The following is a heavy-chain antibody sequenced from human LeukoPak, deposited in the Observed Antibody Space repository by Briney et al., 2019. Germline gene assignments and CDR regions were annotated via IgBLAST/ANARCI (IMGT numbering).Heavy chain of an antibody. J-gene: IGHJ4*02. V-gene: IGHV3-73*01. CDR3: TGNYYGSGSYADFDY. CDR2: IRSTANGYAT. Sequence: GGSLRLSCAASGFTFSGSALHWVRQASGKGREWVGRIRSTANGYATAYAASVKGRFTIARDDSKNTAYLQMDSLRTEDTSVYYCTGNYYGSGSYADFDYRGQGTLVTVSS. D-gene: IGHD3-10*01. CDR1: GFTFSGSA.